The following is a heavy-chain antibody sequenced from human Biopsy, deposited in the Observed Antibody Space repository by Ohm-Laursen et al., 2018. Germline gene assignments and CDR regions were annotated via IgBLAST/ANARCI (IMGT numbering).Heavy chain of an antibody. V-gene: IGHV1-69*04. CDR3: AADADGYYTEFDY. Sequence: SSVKVSCNASGGPSGNYAFSWVRQAPGQGLEWVGRIVPILGHLNYAQRFQGRVLITADKSTTYVYMELSRLTSGDTAVYYCAADADGYYTEFDYWGPGTLVTVSS. CDR2: IVPILGHL. J-gene: IGHJ4*02. D-gene: IGHD3-3*01. CDR1: GGPSGNYA.